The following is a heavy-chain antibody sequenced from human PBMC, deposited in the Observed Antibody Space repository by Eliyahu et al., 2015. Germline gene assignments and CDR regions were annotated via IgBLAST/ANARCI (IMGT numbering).Heavy chain of an antibody. CDR1: GFXFSSYS. CDR2: ISSSSSTI. CDR3: ARGRSIAARDDFDY. D-gene: IGHD6-6*01. V-gene: IGHV3-48*01. Sequence: EVQLVESGGGLVQPGGSLRLSCAASGFXFSSYSMNWVRQAPGKGLEWVSYISSSSSTIYYTDSVKGRFTISRDNAKNSLYLQMNSLRAEDTAVYYCARGRSIAARDDFDYWGQGTLVTVSS. J-gene: IGHJ4*02.